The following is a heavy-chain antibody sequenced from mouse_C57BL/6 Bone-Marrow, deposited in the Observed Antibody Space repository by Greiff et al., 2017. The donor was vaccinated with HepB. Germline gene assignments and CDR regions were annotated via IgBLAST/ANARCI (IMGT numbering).Heavy chain of an antibody. CDR1: GYAFSSSW. J-gene: IGHJ2*01. V-gene: IGHV1-82*01. CDR3: ARDYGSSYSY. CDR2: IYPGDGDT. D-gene: IGHD1-1*01. Sequence: QVQLQQSGPELVKPGASVKISCKASGYAFSSSWMNWVKQRPGKGLEWIGRIYPGDGDTNYNGKFKGKATLTADKSSSTAYIQLSSLTSEDSAVYFCARDYGSSYSYWGQGTTLTVSS.